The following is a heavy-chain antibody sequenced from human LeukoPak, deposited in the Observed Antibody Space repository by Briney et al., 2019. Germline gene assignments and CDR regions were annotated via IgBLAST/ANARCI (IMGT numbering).Heavy chain of an antibody. V-gene: IGHV1-3*04. CDR2: ITTGRGET. J-gene: IGHJ4*02. CDR3: ARGGKQWRGGNYFDS. Sequence: ASVKVSCKASGYTFTDYALHWVRQAHGQSLEWMGWITTGRGETRYSQEFQRRITFTRDTSASTVYMDLSDLRSDDTAVYYCARGGKQWRGGNYFDSWGQGTLVAVSS. CDR1: GYTFTDYA. D-gene: IGHD6-19*01.